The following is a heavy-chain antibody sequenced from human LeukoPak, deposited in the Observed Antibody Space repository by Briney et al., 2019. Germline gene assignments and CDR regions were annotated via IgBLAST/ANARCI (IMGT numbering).Heavy chain of an antibody. J-gene: IGHJ5*01. Sequence: PGGSLRLSCAASGFTFSSYAMSWVRQAPGKGLEWVSAISGSGGSTYYADSVKGRFTISRDNSKNTLHLHLNSLRVEDTAVYYCAKDPETYSSRWFDSWGQGTLVTVSS. CDR3: AKDPETYSSRWFDS. CDR2: ISGSGGST. V-gene: IGHV3-23*01. D-gene: IGHD2-21*01. CDR1: GFTFSSYA.